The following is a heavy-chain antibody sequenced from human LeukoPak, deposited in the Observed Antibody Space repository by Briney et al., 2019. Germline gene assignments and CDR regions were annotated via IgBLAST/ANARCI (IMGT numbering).Heavy chain of an antibody. CDR1: GASISSSSYY. Sequence: SETLSLTCTVSGASISSSSYYWDWIRQPPGKGLEWIGSIYYSGTTYYHPSLESRVTISVDTSKNQFSVKLSSVTAADTAVYYCARESRIVEGDGYYIDVWGKGTTVTISS. CDR3: ARESRIVEGDGYYIDV. V-gene: IGHV4-39*02. J-gene: IGHJ6*03. CDR2: IYYSGTT. D-gene: IGHD1-26*01.